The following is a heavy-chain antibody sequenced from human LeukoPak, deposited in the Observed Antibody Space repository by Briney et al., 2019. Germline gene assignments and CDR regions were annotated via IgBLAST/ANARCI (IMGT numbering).Heavy chain of an antibody. V-gene: IGHV4-34*01. CDR3: ARHGSSWYYFDY. CDR1: GGSFSGYY. J-gene: IGHJ4*02. Sequence: SETLSLTCAVYGGSFSGYYWSWIRQPPGKGLEWIGEINHSGSTNYNPSLKSRVTISVDTSKNQFSLKLSPVTAADTAVYYCARHGSSWYYFDYWGQGTLVTVSS. CDR2: INHSGST. D-gene: IGHD6-13*01.